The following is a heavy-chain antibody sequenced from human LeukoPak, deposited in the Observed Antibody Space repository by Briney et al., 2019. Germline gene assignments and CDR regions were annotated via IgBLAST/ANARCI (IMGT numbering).Heavy chain of an antibody. D-gene: IGHD6-19*01. V-gene: IGHV1-18*01. CDR2: ISADDGNI. CDR1: GYTFINYD. J-gene: IGHJ4*02. CDR3: ARAGAGELYY. Sequence: ASVKVSCKACGYTFINYDVRWVRQAPGQGLEWMGWISADDGNINYAQKLQGRITVTTDTSTSTAYMELRSLRSDDTAVYYCARAGAGELYYWGQGTLVTVSS.